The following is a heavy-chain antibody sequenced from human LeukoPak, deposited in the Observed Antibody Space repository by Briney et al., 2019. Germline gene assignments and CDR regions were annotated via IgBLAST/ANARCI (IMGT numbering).Heavy chain of an antibody. J-gene: IGHJ4*02. CDR2: IKSKTDGGTT. CDR1: GFTFSNAW. Sequence: GGSLRLSCAASGFTFSNAWMNWVRQAPGKGLEWVGRIKSKTDGGTTDYAAPVKGRFSISRDDSKNTLYLQMNSLKTEDTAVYYCTTDVAYYDSSGEQLKIDYWGQGTLVTVSS. D-gene: IGHD3-22*01. CDR3: TTDVAYYDSSGEQLKIDY. V-gene: IGHV3-15*07.